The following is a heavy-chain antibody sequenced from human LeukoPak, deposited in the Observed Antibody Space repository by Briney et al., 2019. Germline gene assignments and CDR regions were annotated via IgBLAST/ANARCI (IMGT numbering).Heavy chain of an antibody. CDR2: IYPGDSDT. CDR3: ARLTRYCSGDSCYFDY. V-gene: IGHV5-51*01. CDR1: GYTFTNCC. Sequence: GESLKISCKGSGYTFTNCCIGWVRQMPGKGLEWMGIIYPGDSDTRYSPSFQGQVTISADKSINTAYLQWSSLKASDTAIYYCARLTRYCSGDSCYFDYWGQGTLVTVSS. D-gene: IGHD2-15*01. J-gene: IGHJ4*02.